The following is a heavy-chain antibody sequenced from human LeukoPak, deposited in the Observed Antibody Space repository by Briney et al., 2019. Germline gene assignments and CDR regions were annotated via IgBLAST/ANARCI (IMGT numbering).Heavy chain of an antibody. D-gene: IGHD6-19*01. CDR1: GYTFTSYA. J-gene: IGHJ4*02. Sequence: ASVKVSCKASGYTFTSYAMHWVRQAPGQRLEWMGWINAGNSNTKYSQKFQGRVTITRDTSASTAYMELSSLRSEDTAVYYCARDMTVGIAVAHYWGQGTLVTVSS. CDR2: INAGNSNT. CDR3: ARDMTVGIAVAHY. V-gene: IGHV1-3*01.